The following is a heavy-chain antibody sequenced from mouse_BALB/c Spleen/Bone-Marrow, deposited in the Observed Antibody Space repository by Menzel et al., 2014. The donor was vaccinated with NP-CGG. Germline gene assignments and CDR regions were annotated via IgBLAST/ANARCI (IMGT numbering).Heavy chain of an antibody. V-gene: IGHV14-3*02. CDR3: XXXXXEWYIXV. CDR2: IDPANGNT. CDR1: GFNIKDTY. J-gene: IGHJ1*01. Sequence: GAELVKPGASVKLSCTASGFNIKDTYMHWVKQRPEQGLEWIGRIDPANGNTKYDPKFQGKATITADTSSNTAYLQXXXXXXXXXXXXXXXXXXXEWYIXVXGAGPTVTVSS.